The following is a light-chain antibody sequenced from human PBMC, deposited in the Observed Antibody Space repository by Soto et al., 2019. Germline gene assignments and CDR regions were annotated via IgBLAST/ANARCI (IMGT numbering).Light chain of an antibody. CDR1: QSVSSY. CDR3: QQRSNWLT. J-gene: IGKJ1*01. V-gene: IGKV3-11*01. Sequence: EIVLTQSPATLSLSPGERATLSCRASQSVSSYLVWYQQQPGQAPRLLIYDASNRTTAIPARFSGSGAGTDFTITISSLDHEDFADYYCQQRSNWLTFGQGTKVEIK. CDR2: DAS.